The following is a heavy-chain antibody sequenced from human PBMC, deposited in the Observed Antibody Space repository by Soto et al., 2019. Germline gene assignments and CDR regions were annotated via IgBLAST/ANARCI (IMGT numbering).Heavy chain of an antibody. D-gene: IGHD3-22*01. CDR1: GFTYSSYG. Sequence: QVQLVESGGGVVQPGRSLRLSCAASGFTYSSYGMHWVRQAPGKGLEWVAVIWYDGSNKYYAGSVKGRFTISGDNSKNTVYLRMNSLRAADTAVYYCARTLYDSSGYHHFQHSGQGGLVIVSS. CDR3: ARTLYDSSGYHHFQH. V-gene: IGHV3-33*01. CDR2: IWYDGSNK. J-gene: IGHJ1*01.